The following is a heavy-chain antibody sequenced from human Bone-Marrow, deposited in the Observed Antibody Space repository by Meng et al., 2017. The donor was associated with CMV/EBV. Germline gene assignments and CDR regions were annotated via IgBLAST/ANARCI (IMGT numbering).Heavy chain of an antibody. D-gene: IGHD3-3*01. Sequence: GESLKISCAASGFTFSSYWMSWVRQAPGKGLEWVANIKQDGSEKYYVVSVTGRFTISRDNAKNSLYLQMKSLRAEDTAVYYGARDRQLRRLRPSSADVWGQGTTVTVSS. J-gene: IGHJ6*02. CDR1: GFTFSSYW. CDR2: IKQDGSEK. CDR3: ARDRQLRRLRPSSADV. V-gene: IGHV3-7*01.